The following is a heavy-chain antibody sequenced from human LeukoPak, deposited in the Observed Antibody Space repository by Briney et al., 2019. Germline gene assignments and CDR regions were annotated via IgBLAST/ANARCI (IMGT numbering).Heavy chain of an antibody. V-gene: IGHV3-23*01. CDR2: ISVTSSNT. CDR3: AKDDGDYARGYYFDS. J-gene: IGHJ4*02. CDR1: GFTFSTFA. D-gene: IGHD4-17*01. Sequence: PGGSLRLSCVASGFTFSTFAMSWVRQAPGKGLEWVSTISVTSSNTYYADSVKGRFTISRDNSKNTLYLHMNSLRAEDTALYYCAKDDGDYARGYYFDSWGQGILVTVSS.